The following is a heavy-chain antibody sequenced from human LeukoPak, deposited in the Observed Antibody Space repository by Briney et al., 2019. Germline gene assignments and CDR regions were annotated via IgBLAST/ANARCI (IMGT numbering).Heavy chain of an antibody. V-gene: IGHV3-21*01. CDR1: GFSFSSYS. Sequence: GGSLRLSCAASGFSFSSYSMNWVRQAPGKGLEWVSSITTSSSYIYYADSAKGRFTISRDNAKNSLFLQMNSLRAEDTAVYYCATDLIHYYASGAKTWGQGTLVTVSS. J-gene: IGHJ5*02. CDR2: ITTSSSYI. CDR3: ATDLIHYYASGAKT. D-gene: IGHD3-10*01.